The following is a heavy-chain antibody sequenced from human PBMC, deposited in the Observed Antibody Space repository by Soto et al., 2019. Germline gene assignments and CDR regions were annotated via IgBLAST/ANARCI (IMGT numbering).Heavy chain of an antibody. D-gene: IGHD6-13*01. J-gene: IGHJ5*02. CDR1: GGSISSSSYY. Sequence: QLQLQESGPGLVKPSETLSLTCTVSGGSISSSSYYWGWIRQPPGKGLEWIGSIYYSGSTYYNPSLKSRVTISVDTSKNQFSLKLSSVTAADTAVYYCARHVRQQLVPSGWFDPWGQGTLVTVSS. CDR2: IYYSGST. CDR3: ARHVRQQLVPSGWFDP. V-gene: IGHV4-39*01.